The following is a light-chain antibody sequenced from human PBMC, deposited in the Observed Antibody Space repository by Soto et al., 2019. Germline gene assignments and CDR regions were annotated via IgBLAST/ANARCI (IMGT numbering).Light chain of an antibody. Sequence: DIQMTDSPSTLSASVGDSVTITCRASQSVSGWLAWYQQKPGKAPKLLIYDASSLQSGVPSRFSGSGSGTEFTLTINSLQPDDFATYYCQQYNSYWTFGQGTKVDIK. J-gene: IGKJ1*01. CDR1: QSVSGW. CDR3: QQYNSYWT. V-gene: IGKV1-5*01. CDR2: DAS.